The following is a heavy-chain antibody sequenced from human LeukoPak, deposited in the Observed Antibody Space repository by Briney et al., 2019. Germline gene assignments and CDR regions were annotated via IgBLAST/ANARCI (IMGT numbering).Heavy chain of an antibody. Sequence: PGGSLRLSCRGSGLSFGGDAVSWVRQAPGKGLEWVGFIRDKVSGGTTEYVASVRGRFTISRDDSRSIAYLQMTRLKTEDTAVYYCTINYYNGCLYEDYWGQGTLVTVSS. CDR3: TINYYNGCLYEDY. V-gene: IGHV3-49*04. CDR1: GLSFGGDA. D-gene: IGHD3-22*01. J-gene: IGHJ4*02. CDR2: IRDKVSGGTT.